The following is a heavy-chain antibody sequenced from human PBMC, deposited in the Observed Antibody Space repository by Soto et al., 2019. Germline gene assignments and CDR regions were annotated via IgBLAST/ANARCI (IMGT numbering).Heavy chain of an antibody. J-gene: IGHJ5*02. CDR3: ARATYYDPAWGSYRQNYFDP. D-gene: IGHD3-16*02. Sequence: QLQLQESGPGLVKPSETLSLTCTVSGGSISNYFWTWIRQPPGKGLEWIGDVSDSGSTNYNPSLNIRVTMSVYTSKKHFSLRLTSVTSADTAVYYCARATYYDPAWGSYRQNYFDPWGQGTLVTVSS. CDR1: GGSISNYF. V-gene: IGHV4-59*01. CDR2: VSDSGST.